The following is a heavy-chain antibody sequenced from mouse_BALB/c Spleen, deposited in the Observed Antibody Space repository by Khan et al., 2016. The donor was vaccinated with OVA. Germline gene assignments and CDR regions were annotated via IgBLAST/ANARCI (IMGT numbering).Heavy chain of an antibody. CDR3: ARSGGNFHWYFDG. J-gene: IGHJ1*01. CDR2: ISSGSSTI. V-gene: IGHV5-17*02. CDR1: GFTFSTFG. D-gene: IGHD2-1*01. Sequence: EVELVESGGGLVQPGGSRKLSCAASGFTFSTFGMHWVRQAPAKGLEWVAYISSGSSTIYYVDTVKGRFTISRDTPKNTLFLQMTSLRSEDTAMYYCARSGGNFHWYFDGWGAGTSVTVSS.